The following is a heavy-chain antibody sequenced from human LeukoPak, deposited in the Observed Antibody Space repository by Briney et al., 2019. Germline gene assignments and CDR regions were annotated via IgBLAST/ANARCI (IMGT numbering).Heavy chain of an antibody. CDR2: LYYSGST. Sequence: WIRQPPGKGLEXXXYLYYSGSTYYNPSLKSRVPISVDTSKNQFSLKLSSVTAADTAVYYCARLRRITMIVVVITGQYFDYWGQGTLVTVSS. V-gene: IGHV4-39*01. J-gene: IGHJ4*02. D-gene: IGHD3-22*01. CDR3: ARLRRITMIVVVITGQYFDY.